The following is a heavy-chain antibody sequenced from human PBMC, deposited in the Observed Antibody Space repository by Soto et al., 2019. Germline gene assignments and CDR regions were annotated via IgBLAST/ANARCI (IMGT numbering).Heavy chain of an antibody. J-gene: IGHJ5*02. V-gene: IGHV4-59*01. D-gene: IGHD3-10*01. CDR2: IYYSGSA. CDR1: GGSISSYY. Sequence: QVQLQESGPGLVKPSETLSLTCSVSGGSISSYYWSWIRQPPGKGLERLGYIYYSGSANYNPSLKRRVTISVDTSNNQFSLKLKSVTAADTAVYYCARGHSNYASGNLAFDPWGQGTLVTVSS. CDR3: ARGHSNYASGNLAFDP.